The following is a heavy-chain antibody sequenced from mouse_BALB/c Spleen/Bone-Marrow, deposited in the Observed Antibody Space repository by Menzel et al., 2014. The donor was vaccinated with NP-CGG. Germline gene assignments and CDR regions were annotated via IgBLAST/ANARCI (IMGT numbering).Heavy chain of an antibody. CDR3: ARERMETRCYGLDY. J-gene: IGHJ4*01. D-gene: IGHD2-3*01. Sequence: VQLKQSGPELAKPGASMKISCKASGYTFTGYTMNWVKQTLGKNLEWIGFINPYNGYSSYNQKFKGKATLTVDKSSSTAYMELLSPEAEASADCYCARERMETRCYGLDYWGQGTSVTVSS. CDR2: INPYNGYS. V-gene: IGHV1-26*01. CDR1: GYTFTGYT.